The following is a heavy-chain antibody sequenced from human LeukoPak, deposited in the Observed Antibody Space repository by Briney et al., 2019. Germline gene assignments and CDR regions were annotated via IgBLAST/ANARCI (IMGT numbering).Heavy chain of an antibody. CDR1: SYSISRGYY. CDR3: ARVLHDSSGYADDAFDI. V-gene: IGHV4-38-2*02. Sequence: PSETLSLTCTVSSYSISRGYYWGWIRQSPGKGLEWIGNIYHSGSTSYNPSLKSRVTISVDTSKNQFSLKLSSVTAADTAVYYCARVLHDSSGYADDAFDIWGQGTMVTVSS. D-gene: IGHD3-22*01. CDR2: IYHSGST. J-gene: IGHJ3*02.